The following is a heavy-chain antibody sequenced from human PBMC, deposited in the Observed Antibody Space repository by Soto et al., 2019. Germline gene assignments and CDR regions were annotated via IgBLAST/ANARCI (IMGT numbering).Heavy chain of an antibody. CDR1: GYPFTSYD. Sequence: ASVKVSCKASGYPFTSYDINWVRQATGQGLEWMGWMNPNSGNTGLAQKFQGRVTMTRNTSISTAYMELSSLRSEDTAVYYCVMVYAHDAFDIWGLGTMVTVSS. CDR2: MNPNSGNT. D-gene: IGHD2-8*01. J-gene: IGHJ3*02. V-gene: IGHV1-8*01. CDR3: VMVYAHDAFDI.